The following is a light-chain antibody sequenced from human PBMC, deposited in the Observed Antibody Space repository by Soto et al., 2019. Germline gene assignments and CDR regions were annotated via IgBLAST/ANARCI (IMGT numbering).Light chain of an antibody. Sequence: QSALTQPASVSGSPGQSITISCTGTSSDIGGYSYVSWYQQHPGEAPKLVIYEVSNRPSGVSNRFSGSKSGNTASLTISGLQADDEADYYCCSKTSSITYVFGSGTKLTVL. V-gene: IGLV2-14*01. CDR1: SSDIGGYSY. J-gene: IGLJ1*01. CDR2: EVS. CDR3: CSKTSSITYV.